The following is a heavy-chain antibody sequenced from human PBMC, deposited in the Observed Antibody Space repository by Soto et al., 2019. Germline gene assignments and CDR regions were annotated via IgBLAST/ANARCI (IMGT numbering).Heavy chain of an antibody. J-gene: IGHJ6*01. CDR2: IYPGDSDT. V-gene: IGHV5-51*01. CDR3: ARHLDSSGSYKYSSDMDA. Sequence: GESLKISCKGSGYSFTSYWIGWVRQMPGKGPEWMGIIYPGDSDTRYSPSFQGRVTIAADKSISTAYLQWSSLKASDTAMYYCARHLDSSGSYKYSSDMDAWGQETTLTISS. D-gene: IGHD6-19*01. CDR1: GYSFTSYW.